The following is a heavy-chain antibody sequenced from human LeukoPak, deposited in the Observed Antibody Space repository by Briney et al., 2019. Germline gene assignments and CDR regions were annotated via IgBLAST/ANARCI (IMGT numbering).Heavy chain of an antibody. V-gene: IGHV3-23*01. J-gene: IGHJ4*02. Sequence: GGSLRLSCAASGFTFSSYAMSWVRQAPGKGLEWVSAITGSGGSTYHADSVKGRFTIPRDNSKNTLYVQMNSLRAEDTAVYYCATERNWVFDYWGQGTLVTVSS. D-gene: IGHD7-27*01. CDR2: ITGSGGST. CDR3: ATERNWVFDY. CDR1: GFTFSSYA.